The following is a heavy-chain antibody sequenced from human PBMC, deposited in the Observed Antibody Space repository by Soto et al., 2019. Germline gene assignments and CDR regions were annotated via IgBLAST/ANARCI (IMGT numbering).Heavy chain of an antibody. J-gene: IGHJ6*03. V-gene: IGHV4-59*08. CDR3: ARHYSITIFGVVTQYYYMDV. Sequence: TSETLSLTCTVSGDSISGYYWSWLRQPPGKGLEWIGYIYYSGSTNYNPSLKSRVTISVDTSKNQFSLKLSSVTAADTAVYYCARHYSITIFGVVTQYYYMDVWGKGTTVTVSS. CDR1: GDSISGYY. CDR2: IYYSGST. D-gene: IGHD3-3*01.